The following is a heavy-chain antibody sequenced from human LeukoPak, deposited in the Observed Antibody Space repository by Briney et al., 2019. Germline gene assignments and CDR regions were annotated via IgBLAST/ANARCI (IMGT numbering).Heavy chain of an antibody. CDR3: AKAPMGSSWGNYYYGMDV. Sequence: GGSLRLSCAASGFTFSSYAMSWVRQAPGKGLEWVSGISNSGDSTNYADSVKGRFTISRDNSKNLLYLQMNSLRAEDTALYYCAKAPMGSSWGNYYYGMDVWGQGTTVTVSS. CDR2: ISNSGDST. V-gene: IGHV3-23*01. CDR1: GFTFSSYA. D-gene: IGHD6-13*01. J-gene: IGHJ6*02.